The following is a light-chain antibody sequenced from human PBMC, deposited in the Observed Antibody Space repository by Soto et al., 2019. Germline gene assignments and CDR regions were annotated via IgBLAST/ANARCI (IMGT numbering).Light chain of an antibody. CDR3: QQSFATPLT. V-gene: IGKV1-39*01. Sequence: DIHMTQSPSSLSASVGDRVTITCRTSQNIKKYLNWYQQKPGKAPNLLIYTASSLQVGLPSRFSGSGSGTDFTLTISSMQPEDSATYYCQQSFATPLTFGGGTKVEIK. CDR1: QNIKKY. J-gene: IGKJ4*01. CDR2: TAS.